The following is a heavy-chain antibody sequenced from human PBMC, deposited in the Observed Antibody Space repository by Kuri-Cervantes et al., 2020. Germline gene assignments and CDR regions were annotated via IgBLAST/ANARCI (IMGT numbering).Heavy chain of an antibody. CDR1: GFTLSSYG. CDR3: ARDRLGSGWYRVTTYGMDV. D-gene: IGHD6-19*01. CDR2: ISYDGSNK. J-gene: IGHJ6*02. Sequence: GGSLRLSCAASGFTLSSYGMHWVRQAPGKGLEWVAVISYDGSNKYYADSVKGRFTISRDNAKNSLYLQMNSLRAEDTAVYYCARDRLGSGWYRVTTYGMDVWGQGTTVTVSS. V-gene: IGHV3-30*03.